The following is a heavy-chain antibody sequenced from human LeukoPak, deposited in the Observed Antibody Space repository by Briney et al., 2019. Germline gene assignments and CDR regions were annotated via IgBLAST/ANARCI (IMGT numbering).Heavy chain of an antibody. J-gene: IGHJ4*02. CDR2: IIPIFDTG. CDR3: ARTYYYDSSGYYFDY. CDR1: GYTFSSYA. D-gene: IGHD3-22*01. V-gene: IGHV1-69*13. Sequence: SVKVSRKASGYTFSSYAISWVRQAPGQGLEWMGGIIPIFDTGNYAQKFQGRLTITADESTSTAYMELSSLRSEDTAVYYCARTYYYDSSGYYFDYWGQGTLVTVSS.